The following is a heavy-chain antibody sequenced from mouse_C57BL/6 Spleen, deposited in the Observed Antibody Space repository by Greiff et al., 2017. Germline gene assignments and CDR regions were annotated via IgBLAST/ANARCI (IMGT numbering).Heavy chain of an antibody. D-gene: IGHD1-1*02. J-gene: IGHJ2*01. CDR3: ARRGGLYYFDY. Sequence: QVQLKESGAELVKPGASVKLSCKASGYTFTSYWMQWVKQRPGQGLEWIGEIDPSDSYTNYNQKFKGKATLTVDTSSSTAYMQLSSLTSEDSAVYYCARRGGLYYFDYWGQGTTLTVSS. V-gene: IGHV1-50*01. CDR2: IDPSDSYT. CDR1: GYTFTSYW.